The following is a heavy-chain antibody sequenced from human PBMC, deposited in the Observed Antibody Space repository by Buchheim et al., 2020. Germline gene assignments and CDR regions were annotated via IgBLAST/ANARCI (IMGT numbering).Heavy chain of an antibody. CDR1: GGSISSTNW. D-gene: IGHD2-21*01. J-gene: IGHJ4*02. Sequence: QVQLQESGPGLVKPSGTLSLTCAVSGGSISSTNWWTWVRQPPGRALEWLGEIYHRGDTNYSPSLKSRITISVDKSKNQFSLKVTSVTAADTAVYYCARDPCGGGGDCFSSRSFDYWGQGTL. CDR2: IYHRGDT. V-gene: IGHV4-4*02. CDR3: ARDPCGGGGDCFSSRSFDY.